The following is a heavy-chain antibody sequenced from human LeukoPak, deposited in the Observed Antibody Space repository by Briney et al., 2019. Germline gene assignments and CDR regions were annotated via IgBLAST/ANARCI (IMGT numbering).Heavy chain of an antibody. CDR3: ARQERDRPMFDY. J-gene: IGHJ4*02. Sequence: SETLSLTCTVSGGSISSYYWSWIRQPPGKGLEWIGYIYYSGSTNYNPSLKSRVTISVDTSKNQFSLKLSSVTAADTAVYYCARQERDRPMFDYWGQGTLVTVSS. V-gene: IGHV4-59*08. CDR2: IYYSGST. CDR1: GGSISSYY.